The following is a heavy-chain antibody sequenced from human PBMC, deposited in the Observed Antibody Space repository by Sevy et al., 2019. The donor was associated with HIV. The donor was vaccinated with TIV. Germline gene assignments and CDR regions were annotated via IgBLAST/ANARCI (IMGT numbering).Heavy chain of an antibody. V-gene: IGHV1-8*01. CDR3: ARDTYYYDSSGYFIFDS. D-gene: IGHD3-22*01. CDR1: GYTFTSYD. CDR2: MNPNSGNT. J-gene: IGHJ4*02. Sequence: ASVKVSCKASGYTFTSYDINWVRQVTGQGLEWMGWMNPNSGNTGYAQKFQGRVTMTRNTSISTAYMELSSLRSEDTAVYYCARDTYYYDSSGYFIFDSWGKGTLVTVSS.